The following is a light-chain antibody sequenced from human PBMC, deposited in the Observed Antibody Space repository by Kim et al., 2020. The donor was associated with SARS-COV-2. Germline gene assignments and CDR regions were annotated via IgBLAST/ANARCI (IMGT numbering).Light chain of an antibody. V-gene: IGKV3-15*01. CDR3: QQYKDWVRT. J-gene: IGKJ1*01. Sequence: LSPGERATRSCRASHSIGTKLAWFQQRPGQSPSLLIYGASTRARDVPARFIGTGSGTEFTLTISSLQSEDFAVYYCQQYKDWVRTFGQGTKVDIK. CDR2: GAS. CDR1: HSIGTK.